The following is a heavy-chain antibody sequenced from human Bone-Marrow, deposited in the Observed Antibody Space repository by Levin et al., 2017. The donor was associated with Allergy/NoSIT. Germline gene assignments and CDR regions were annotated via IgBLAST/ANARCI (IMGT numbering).Heavy chain of an antibody. CDR1: GGSISSYY. Sequence: GSLRLSCTVSGGSISSYYWSWIRQPPGKGLEWIGYIYYSGSTNYNPSLKSRVTISVDTSKNQFSLKLSSVTAADTAVYYCASSEIYSSSWYNWFDPWGQGTLVTVSS. CDR2: IYYSGST. CDR3: ASSEIYSSSWYNWFDP. V-gene: IGHV4-59*01. J-gene: IGHJ5*02. D-gene: IGHD6-13*01.